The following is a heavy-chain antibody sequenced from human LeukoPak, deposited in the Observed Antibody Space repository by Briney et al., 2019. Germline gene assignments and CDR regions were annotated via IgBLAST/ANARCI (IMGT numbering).Heavy chain of an antibody. CDR3: ARLYCSSTSCLTSDYYGMDV. D-gene: IGHD2-2*01. CDR2: INPNSGGT. V-gene: IGHV1-2*02. CDR1: GYTFTGYY. J-gene: IGHJ6*02. Sequence: ASVKASCKASGYTFTGYYMHWVRQAPGQGLEWMGWINPNSGGTNYAQKFQGRVTMTRDTSISTAYMELSRLRSDDTAVYYCARLYCSSTSCLTSDYYGMDVWGQGTTVTVSS.